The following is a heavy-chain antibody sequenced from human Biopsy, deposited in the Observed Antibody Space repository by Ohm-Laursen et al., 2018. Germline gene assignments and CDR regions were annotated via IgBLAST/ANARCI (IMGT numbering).Heavy chain of an antibody. CDR2: IHHSGST. CDR3: ARMDCSGDSCHYYSYGMDV. Sequence: SDTLSLTCTVSGVSITAYYWSWIRQPPGKGLECIGNIHHSGSTNYNPSLKSRLTISVDTSKNQFSLKLSSVTAADTAMYYCARMDCSGDSCHYYSYGMDVWGQGTTVTVSS. J-gene: IGHJ6*02. D-gene: IGHD2-15*01. CDR1: GVSITAYY. V-gene: IGHV4-4*09.